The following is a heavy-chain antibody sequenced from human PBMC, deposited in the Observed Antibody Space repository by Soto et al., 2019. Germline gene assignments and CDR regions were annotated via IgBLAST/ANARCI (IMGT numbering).Heavy chain of an antibody. CDR2: VSFDGSNK. J-gene: IGHJ6*02. Sequence: QMQLVQSGGGVVQPGRSLRLSCAASGLTFSHYPMHWVRQAPGKGLEWVAVVSFDGSNKYYRDSVRGRFTISKDNAKNTVYLQMNDLRHEATAVYYCARLPGPLVSVLYIYPVDARETPSDVDVWGQGTSVSVSS. V-gene: IGHV3-30*19. CDR3: ARLPGPLVSVLYIYPVDARETPSDVDV. CDR1: GLTFSHYP. D-gene: IGHD2-21*02.